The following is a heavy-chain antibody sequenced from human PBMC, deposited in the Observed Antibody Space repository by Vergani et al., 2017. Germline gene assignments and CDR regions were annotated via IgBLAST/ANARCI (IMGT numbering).Heavy chain of an antibody. CDR2: IYYSGST. CDR1: GGSISSYY. J-gene: IGHJ6*02. D-gene: IGHD4-17*01. Sequence: QVQLQESGPGLVKPSETLSLTCTVSGGSISSYYRSWIRQPPGKGLEWIGYIYYSGSTNYNPSLKSRVTISVDTSKNQFSLKLSSVTAADTAVYYCARGGWGTVTTFFHYGMDVWGQGTTVTVSS. V-gene: IGHV4-59*01. CDR3: ARGGWGTVTTFFHYGMDV.